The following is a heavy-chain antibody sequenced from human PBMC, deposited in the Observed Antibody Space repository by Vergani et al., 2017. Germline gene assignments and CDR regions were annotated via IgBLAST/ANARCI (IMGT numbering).Heavy chain of an antibody. D-gene: IGHD2-15*01. CDR2: IYYSGST. J-gene: IGHJ4*02. V-gene: IGHV4-39*01. CDR1: GASIRSSNYY. CDR3: ARSRPYCTSGSCPAI. Sequence: QLQLQESGPGLVKPSATLSLTCSVSGASIRSSNYYWGWIRQPPGKGLEWIASIYYSGSTYYNPSLKSRVTISVDTSKNQFSLKLSSVTAADTAVYFCARSRPYCTSGSCPAIWGQGTLVTVSS.